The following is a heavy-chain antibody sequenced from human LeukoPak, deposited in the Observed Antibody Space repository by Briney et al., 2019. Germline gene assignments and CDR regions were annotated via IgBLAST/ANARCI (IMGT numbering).Heavy chain of an antibody. CDR1: GFTFSSYA. D-gene: IGHD2-15*01. CDR2: IYSGGST. CDR3: ARVIGYCSGGSCYSDTDWFDP. J-gene: IGHJ5*02. V-gene: IGHV3-66*02. Sequence: GGSLRLSCAASGFTFSSYAMSWVRQAPGKGLEWVSVIYSGGSTYYSDSVKGRFTISRDNSKNTLYLQMNSLRAEDTAVYYCARVIGYCSGGSCYSDTDWFDPWGQGTLVTVSS.